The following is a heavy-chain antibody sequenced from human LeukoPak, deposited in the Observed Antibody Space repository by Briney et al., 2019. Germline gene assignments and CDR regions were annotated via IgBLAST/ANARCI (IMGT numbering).Heavy chain of an antibody. CDR3: AKGADRQDLDYHFDY. V-gene: IGHV3-30*02. CDR1: GFTFSSYG. J-gene: IGHJ4*02. D-gene: IGHD3-16*01. CDR2: IRYDGSNK. Sequence: GGSLRLSCAASGFTFSSYGMHWVRQAPGKGLEWVAFIRYDGSNKYYADSVKGRFTISRDNAENSLYLQMNSLRVEDTAVYYCAKGADRQDLDYHFDYWGQGTLVTVSS.